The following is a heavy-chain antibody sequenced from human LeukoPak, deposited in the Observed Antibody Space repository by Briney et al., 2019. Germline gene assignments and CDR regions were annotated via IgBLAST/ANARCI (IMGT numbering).Heavy chain of an antibody. CDR3: ALRRPFGAFDI. CDR1: GGPISSYY. D-gene: IGHD3-16*01. Sequence: SETLSLTCTVSGGPISSYYWSWIRQPPGKGLEWIGYIYYSGSTNYNPSLKSRVTISIDTSKNQFSLKLSSVTAADTAVYYCALRRPFGAFDIWGQGTMVTVSS. J-gene: IGHJ3*02. CDR2: IYYSGST. V-gene: IGHV4-59*08.